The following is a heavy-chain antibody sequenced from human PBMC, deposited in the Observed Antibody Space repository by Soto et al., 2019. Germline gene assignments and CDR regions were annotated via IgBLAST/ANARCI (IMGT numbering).Heavy chain of an antibody. D-gene: IGHD3-22*01. CDR2: IKSKTNGGTT. V-gene: IGHV3-15*07. Sequence: PGGSLRLSCAASGFTFSNAWINWVRQAPGKGLEWVGRIKSKTNGGTTDYAAPVKGRFAISRDDSKNMVYLQMNSLKTEDTGIYSCTTDPYSPMIVVRFAYWGHGTLVTVSS. CDR3: TTDPYSPMIVVRFAY. J-gene: IGHJ4*01. CDR1: GFTFSNAW.